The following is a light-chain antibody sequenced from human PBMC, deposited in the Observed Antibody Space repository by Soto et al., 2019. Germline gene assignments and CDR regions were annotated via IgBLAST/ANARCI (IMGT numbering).Light chain of an antibody. CDR1: EGIGND. V-gene: IGKV1-39*01. Sequence: IQMTQSPSSLSASVGDRVTITCRASEGIGNDLGWYQQRPGKAPKVLIYGASTLQSGVPSRFSGSGSGTEFTLTISSLQPEDFATYYCQQGYSISWTFGQGTKVDIK. CDR2: GAS. CDR3: QQGYSISWT. J-gene: IGKJ1*01.